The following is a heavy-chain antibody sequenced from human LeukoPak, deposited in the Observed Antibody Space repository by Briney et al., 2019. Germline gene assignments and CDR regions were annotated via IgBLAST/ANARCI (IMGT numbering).Heavy chain of an antibody. V-gene: IGHV4-34*01. J-gene: IGHJ4*02. D-gene: IGHD6-13*01. CDR2: INDSRST. CDR1: GGPFSGYY. Sequence: PSGTLSLTCAVYGGPFSGYYWNWIRQPPGKGLEWIGEINDSRSTNYNPSLKSRVTISVDTSKSQFSLKLSSVTAADTAVYYCARGAAAGSPLGYWGQGTLVTVSS. CDR3: ARGAAAGSPLGY.